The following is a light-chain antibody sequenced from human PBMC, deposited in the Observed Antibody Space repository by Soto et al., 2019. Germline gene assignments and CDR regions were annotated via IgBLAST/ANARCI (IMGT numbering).Light chain of an antibody. J-gene: IGLJ2*01. V-gene: IGLV7-43*01. Sequence: QAVVTQEPSLTVSPGGTVTLTCASSTGAVTSGYYPNWFQQKPGQAPRALIYGTNNKHSWTPARFSGSLLGGKAALTLSGVQPEDEAEYYCLLYYGGAQLVFGRGTKLTVL. CDR3: LLYYGGAQLV. CDR2: GTN. CDR1: TGAVTSGYY.